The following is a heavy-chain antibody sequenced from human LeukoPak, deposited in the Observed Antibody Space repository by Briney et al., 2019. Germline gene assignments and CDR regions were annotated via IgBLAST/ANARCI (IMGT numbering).Heavy chain of an antibody. CDR3: ARGSDYYDSSGYLDY. CDR2: IYYSGST. CDR1: GGSISSSSYY. V-gene: IGHV4-39*07. J-gene: IGHJ4*02. D-gene: IGHD3-22*01. Sequence: SETLSLTCTVSGGSISSSSYYWAWIRQPPGKGLEWIGYIYYSGSTYYNPSLKSRVTISVDTSKNQFSLKLSSVTAADTAVYYCARGSDYYDSSGYLDYWGQGTLVTVSS.